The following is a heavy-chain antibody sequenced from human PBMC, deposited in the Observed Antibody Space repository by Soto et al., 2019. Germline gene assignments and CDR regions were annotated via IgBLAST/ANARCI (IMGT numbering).Heavy chain of an antibody. V-gene: IGHV1-69*01. CDR2: IIPLYNTI. D-gene: IGHD3-10*01. CDR1: GGVFTNYG. Sequence: QVQLVQSGAEVKKPGSSVKVSCKASGGVFTNYGINWVRQAPGQGLEWMGGIIPLYNTIDYAQKFQGRVTITTSHIELTSLRFEDSAVYYCARVDGGRRLDVWGQGTTVIVSS. J-gene: IGHJ6*02. CDR3: ARVDGGRRLDV.